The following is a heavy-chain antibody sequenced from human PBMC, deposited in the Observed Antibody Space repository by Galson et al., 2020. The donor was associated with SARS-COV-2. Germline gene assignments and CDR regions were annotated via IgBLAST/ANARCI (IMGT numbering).Heavy chain of an antibody. CDR3: ARDQLISKDYYYYYGMDV. CDR1: GFSVSSNY. CDR2: IYADGTT. V-gene: IGHV3-53*01. J-gene: IGHJ6*02. Sequence: GESLKISCVASGFSVSSNYMSWVRQAPERGLEWVSVIYADGTTDYADFVKGRFTTSRDNSQNTLYLQMNSLRADDTAVYFCARDQLISKDYYYYYGMDVLGQGTTVTVSS. D-gene: IGHD2-15*01.